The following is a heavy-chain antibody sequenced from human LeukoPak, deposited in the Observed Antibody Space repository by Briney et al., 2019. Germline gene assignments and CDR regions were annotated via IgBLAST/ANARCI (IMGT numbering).Heavy chain of an antibody. CDR2: INPSGGST. J-gene: IGHJ4*02. D-gene: IGHD6-19*01. CDR3: ARAEPFSGGWYYHY. CDR1: GYSFTTYY. V-gene: IGHV1-46*01. Sequence: ASVKVSCKASGYSFTTYYMHWVRQAPGRGLEWMGIINPSGGSTDYSQRFQGRVTMTRDTSTSTVHMDLSSLSSDDTAVYYCARAEPFSGGWYYHYWGQGTLVTVSS.